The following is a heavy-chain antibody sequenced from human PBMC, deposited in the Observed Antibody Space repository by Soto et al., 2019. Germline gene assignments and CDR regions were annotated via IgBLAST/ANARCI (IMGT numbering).Heavy chain of an antibody. D-gene: IGHD1-1*01. V-gene: IGHV1-8*01. Sequence: QVQLVQSGAEVKKPGASVKVSCKASGYSFSKYDINWVRQVAGQGLEWLGRMNPNTGNTRYAQKIQGRLTMTRNTSIGIAYMELSSLISDDTAVYYCAREGGGATPTGLDPWGQGTLVIVSS. J-gene: IGHJ5*02. CDR3: AREGGGATPTGLDP. CDR1: GYSFSKYD. CDR2: MNPNTGNT.